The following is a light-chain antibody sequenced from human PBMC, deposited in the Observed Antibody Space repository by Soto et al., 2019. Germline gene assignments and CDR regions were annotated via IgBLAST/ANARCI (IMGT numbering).Light chain of an antibody. CDR2: GAS. V-gene: IGKV3-15*01. CDR1: QSVDSN. J-gene: IGKJ1*01. Sequence: EILMTQSPATLSVSPGERATLSCRASQSVDSNLAWYQQKPGQAPRLLLYGASTRATGISARFSGSGSWTGFTHPIRTPQSAGLCVXXXXQYNNWWTFGQGTKVDIK. CDR3: XQYNNWWT.